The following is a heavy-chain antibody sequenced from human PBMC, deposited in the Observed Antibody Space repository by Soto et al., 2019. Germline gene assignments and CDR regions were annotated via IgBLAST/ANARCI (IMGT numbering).Heavy chain of an antibody. D-gene: IGHD6-6*01. V-gene: IGHV3-23*01. J-gene: IGHJ6*03. CDR2: ISGSGGST. CDR1: GFTFSSYA. CDR3: AKHGSIAARPGIGYYYYYMDV. Sequence: GGSLRLSCAASGFTFSSYAMSWVRQAPGKGLEWVSAISGSGGSTYYADSVKGRFTISRDNSKNTLYLQMNSLRAEDTAVYYCAKHGSIAARPGIGYYYYYMDVWGKGTTVTVSS.